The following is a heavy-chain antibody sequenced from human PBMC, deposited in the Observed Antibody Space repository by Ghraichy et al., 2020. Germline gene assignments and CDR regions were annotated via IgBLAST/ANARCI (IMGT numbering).Heavy chain of an antibody. J-gene: IGHJ5*02. Sequence: GGSLRLSCAASGFTFSSYVMSWVRQAPGKGLEWVSGISGSGGTTYYPDSVKGRFTISRDNSKNTLYLQMNSLRAEDTAVYYCAKTHDYGDAFDPWGQGTLVTVSS. V-gene: IGHV3-23*01. CDR3: AKTHDYGDAFDP. D-gene: IGHD4-17*01. CDR1: GFTFSSYV. CDR2: ISGSGGTT.